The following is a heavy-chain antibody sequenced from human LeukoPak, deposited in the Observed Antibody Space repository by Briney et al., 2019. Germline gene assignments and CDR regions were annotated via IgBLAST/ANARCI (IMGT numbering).Heavy chain of an antibody. Sequence: PGGSLRLSCAASGFSFSGSTMHWVRQAPGKGLEWVSYISSSSSTIYYADSVKGRFTISRDNAKNSLYLQMNSLRAEDTAVYYCARGVTRYYDYVWGSYRPFPILDYWGQGTLVTVSS. CDR3: ARGVTRYYDYVWGSYRPFPILDY. CDR1: GFSFSGST. V-gene: IGHV3-48*01. J-gene: IGHJ4*02. D-gene: IGHD3-16*02. CDR2: ISSSSSTI.